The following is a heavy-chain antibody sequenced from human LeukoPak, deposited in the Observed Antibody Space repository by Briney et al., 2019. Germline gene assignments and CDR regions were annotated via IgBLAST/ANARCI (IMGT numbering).Heavy chain of an antibody. CDR3: AKDGGVTSSAWYGGAEFDY. CDR2: ISGSGGRT. J-gene: IGHJ4*02. Sequence: GGSLRLSCAASGLTFSSYAMSWVRQAPGKGLEWVSAISGSGGRTHYADSVKGRFTISRDNSKNTLYLQMNSLRAEDTAVYYCAKDGGVTSSAWYGGAEFDYWGQGTLVTVSS. D-gene: IGHD6-19*01. CDR1: GLTFSSYA. V-gene: IGHV3-23*01.